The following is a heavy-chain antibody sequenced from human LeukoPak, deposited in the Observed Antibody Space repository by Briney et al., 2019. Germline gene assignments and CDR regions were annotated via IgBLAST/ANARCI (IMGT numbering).Heavy chain of an antibody. V-gene: IGHV1-69*05. Sequence: ASVKVSCKALGGTFRHHAVSWVRQAPGQGLEWMGGTIPFLDTPQYAQRFQGRLTITTDESTITAYMELNSLESDDTAVYYCAREKTGDGHNFNWFDPWGRGTLVTVSS. D-gene: IGHD5-24*01. CDR2: TIPFLDTP. CDR3: AREKTGDGHNFNWFDP. CDR1: GGTFRHHA. J-gene: IGHJ5*02.